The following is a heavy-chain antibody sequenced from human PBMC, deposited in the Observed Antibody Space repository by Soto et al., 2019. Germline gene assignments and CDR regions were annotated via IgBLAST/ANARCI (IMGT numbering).Heavy chain of an antibody. J-gene: IGHJ6*02. Sequence: QVQLQESGPGLVKPSQTLSLTCTVSGGSISSGGYFWSWIRQPPGKGLEWIGFIYYSGSTHYNPALKSRCTITVDTSKSQFSLKLSAVTAADTAVYYCAREGAALYYYYGMDVWGQGTTVTVSS. CDR3: AREGAALYYYYGMDV. CDR2: IYYSGST. D-gene: IGHD6-6*01. CDR1: GGSISSGGYF. V-gene: IGHV4-31*03.